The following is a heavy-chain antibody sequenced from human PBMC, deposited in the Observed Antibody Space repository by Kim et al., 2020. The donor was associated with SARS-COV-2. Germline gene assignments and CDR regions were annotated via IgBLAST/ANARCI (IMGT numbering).Heavy chain of an antibody. CDR2: INAGNGNR. D-gene: IGHD1-1*01. CDR3: ATNVGTPADGMDV. V-gene: IGHV1-3*01. Sequence: ASVKVSCKASGYTFTSYALHWVRQAPGQRLEWMGWINAGNGNRKYSQKFQGRVTITRDTSASTAYMELSSLRSEDTAVYYCATNVGTPADGMDVWGQGTT. CDR1: GYTFTSYA. J-gene: IGHJ6*02.